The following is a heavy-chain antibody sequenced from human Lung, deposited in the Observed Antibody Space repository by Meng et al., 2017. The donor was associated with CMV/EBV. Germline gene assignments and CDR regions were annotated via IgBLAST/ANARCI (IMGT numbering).Heavy chain of an antibody. V-gene: IGHV4-34*01. CDR2: ITHSGST. D-gene: IGHD3-10*01. CDR1: GGSLSGYY. J-gene: IGHJ4*02. Sequence: TLSLTXAVYGGSLSGYYWSWIRQPPGKGLEWIGEITHSGSTKYNPSLKSRVTISVDTSNNQFSLNVKSVTAADMGVYYCARGGREETYGPNFDSWDQGTLVTVSS. CDR3: ARGGREETYGPNFDS.